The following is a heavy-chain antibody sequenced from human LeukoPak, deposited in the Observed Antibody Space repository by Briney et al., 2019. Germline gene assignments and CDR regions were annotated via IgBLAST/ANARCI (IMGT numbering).Heavy chain of an antibody. V-gene: IGHV1-8*03. Sequence: ASVKVSCKASGYTFTSYDINWVRQATGQGLEWMGWMNPNSGNTGYAQKLQGRVTITRDTSISTAYMELSSLRSEDTAVYYCASSRSWYAQYYFAYWGQGTLVTVSS. CDR2: MNPNSGNT. CDR3: ASSRSWYAQYYFAY. CDR1: GYTFTSYD. D-gene: IGHD6-13*01. J-gene: IGHJ4*02.